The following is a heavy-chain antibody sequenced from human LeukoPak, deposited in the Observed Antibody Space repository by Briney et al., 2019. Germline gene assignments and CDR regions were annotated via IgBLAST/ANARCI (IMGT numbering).Heavy chain of an antibody. V-gene: IGHV4-34*01. Sequence: SETLSLTCAVYGGFFSGYYWSWIRQPPGKGLEWIGEINHSGSTNYNPSLKSRVTISVDTSKNQFSLKLSSVTAADTAVYYCASYSSYFDYWGQGTLVTVSS. J-gene: IGHJ4*02. CDR2: INHSGST. CDR3: ASYSSYFDY. CDR1: GGFFSGYY. D-gene: IGHD4-11*01.